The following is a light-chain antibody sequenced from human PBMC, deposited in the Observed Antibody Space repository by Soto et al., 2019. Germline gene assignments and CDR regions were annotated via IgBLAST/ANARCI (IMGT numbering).Light chain of an antibody. CDR3: HHYGSSPRP. CDR1: QSVSSSY. Sequence: EIVLTQSPGTLSLSPGERATLSCRASQSVSSSYLAWYRQKPGQAPRLLIYDASSRATGIPDRFSGSGSGTDFTLTISRLEPEDFAVYYCHHYGSSPRPFGQGTKVEI. J-gene: IGKJ1*01. CDR2: DAS. V-gene: IGKV3-20*01.